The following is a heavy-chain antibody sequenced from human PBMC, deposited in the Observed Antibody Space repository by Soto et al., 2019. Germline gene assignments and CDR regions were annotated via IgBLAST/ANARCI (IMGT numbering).Heavy chain of an antibody. CDR3: ARTLGSRSGYFKFYWYFDL. V-gene: IGHV2-26*01. CDR2: IFSNDEK. J-gene: IGHJ2*01. Sequence: QVTLKESGPVLVKPTETLMLTCTVSGFSLSNARMGVSWIRQPPGKALEWLAHIFSNDEKSYSTSLKSRLTISKDTSKSQVVLTMTNMDPVDTATYYCARTLGSRSGYFKFYWYFDLWGRGTLVTVSS. D-gene: IGHD3-3*01. CDR1: GFSLSNARMG.